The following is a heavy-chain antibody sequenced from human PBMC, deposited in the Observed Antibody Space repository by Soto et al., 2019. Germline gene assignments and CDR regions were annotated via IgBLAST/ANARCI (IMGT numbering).Heavy chain of an antibody. Sequence: SETLSLTCTVSGGSISSSSYYWGWIRQPPGKGLEWIGSIYYSGSTYYNPSLKSRVTISVDTSKNQFSLKLSSVTAADTAVYYCARLTYYDSSGYPHYFGYRGQRTLDTGSS. CDR3: ARLTYYDSSGYPHYFGY. D-gene: IGHD3-22*01. J-gene: IGHJ4*02. V-gene: IGHV4-39*01. CDR2: IYYSGST. CDR1: GGSISSSSYY.